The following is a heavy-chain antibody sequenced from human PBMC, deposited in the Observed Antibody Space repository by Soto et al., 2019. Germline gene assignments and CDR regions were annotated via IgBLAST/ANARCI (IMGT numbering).Heavy chain of an antibody. CDR2: ISWDGETT. V-gene: IGHV3-43*01. CDR1: GFTFDDHN. J-gene: IGHJ4*02. Sequence: VQLVESGGGLVQPGGSLRLSCAASGFTFDDHNMYWVRQVSGKGLEWVSLISWDGETTYYADSVKGRFTISRVNSKNSLYLQLNALTTEDSGLYYCASSQGDYWGQGTLVTVAS. CDR3: ASSQGDY. D-gene: IGHD6-6*01.